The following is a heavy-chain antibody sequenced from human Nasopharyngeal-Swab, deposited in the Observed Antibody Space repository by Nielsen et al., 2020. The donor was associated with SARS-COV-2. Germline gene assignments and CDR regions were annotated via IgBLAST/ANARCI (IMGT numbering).Heavy chain of an antibody. D-gene: IGHD3-10*01. J-gene: IGHJ4*02. CDR3: ARGPTYYYGSGLEDY. CDR2: INHSGST. Sequence: SETLSLICAVYGGSFSGYYWSWIRQPPGKGLEWIGEINHSGSTNYNPSLKSRVTISVDTSKNQFSLKLSSVTAADTAVYYCARGPTYYYGSGLEDYWGQGTLVTVSS. CDR1: GGSFSGYY. V-gene: IGHV4-34*01.